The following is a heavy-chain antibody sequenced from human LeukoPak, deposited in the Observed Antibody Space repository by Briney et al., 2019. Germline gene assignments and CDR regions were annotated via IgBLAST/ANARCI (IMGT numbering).Heavy chain of an antibody. J-gene: IGHJ4*02. CDR1: GGSISSGDYY. CDR2: IYYSGST. CDR3: ARRFSELDQPDFDY. Sequence: PSQTLSLTCTVSGGSISSGDYYWSWIRQPPGKGLEWIGYIYYSGSTYYNPSLKSRVTISVDTSKNQFSLKLSSVTAADTAVYYCARRFSELDQPDFDYWGQGTLVTVSS. V-gene: IGHV4-30-4*08. D-gene: IGHD1-14*01.